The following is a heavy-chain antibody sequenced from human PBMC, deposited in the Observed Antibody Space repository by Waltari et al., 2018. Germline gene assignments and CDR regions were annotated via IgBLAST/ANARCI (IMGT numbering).Heavy chain of an antibody. Sequence: QVQLQESGPGLVKPSQTLSLTCTVSGGSISSGRYYWSWIRQPAGKGLEWIGYIYTRGSTNDNPSLKSRGTRSVDTSKNQFSLKLSSVSAADTAVYYCARAFGGSSGYQTDACDIWGQGTMVTVSS. V-gene: IGHV4-61*09. CDR1: GGSISSGRYY. J-gene: IGHJ3*02. D-gene: IGHD3-22*01. CDR3: ARAFGGSSGYQTDACDI. CDR2: IYTRGST.